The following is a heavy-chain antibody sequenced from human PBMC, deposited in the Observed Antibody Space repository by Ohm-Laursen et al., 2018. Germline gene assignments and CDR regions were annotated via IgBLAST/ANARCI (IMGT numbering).Heavy chain of an antibody. J-gene: IGHJ3*01. V-gene: IGHV3-23*01. CDR2: LTGGGDHT. CDR3: AKKIEGPAAPSDAIDV. CDR1: GFTFSTHA. D-gene: IGHD2-2*01. Sequence: GSLRLSCAASGFTFSTHAMSWVRQAPGKGLEWVSALTGGGDHTYYADSVKGRFTISRDNSKNTLSLQMNNLRVEDTAIYYCAKKIEGPAAPSDAIDVWGQGTMVTVSS.